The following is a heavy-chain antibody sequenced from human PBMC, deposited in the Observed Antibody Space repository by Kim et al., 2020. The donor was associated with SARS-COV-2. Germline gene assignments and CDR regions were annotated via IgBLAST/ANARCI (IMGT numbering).Heavy chain of an antibody. D-gene: IGHD5-12*01. Sequence: SETLSLTCSVSGGSTSSYYWSWIRQPAGKGLEWIGRINTSGSTNYNPSLKSRVTMSVHTSKNQFSLNLSSVTAADTAVYYCARESGYSRYFDYWGQGTLVTVSS. V-gene: IGHV4-4*07. CDR2: INTSGST. CDR1: GGSTSSYY. J-gene: IGHJ4*02. CDR3: ARESGYSRYFDY.